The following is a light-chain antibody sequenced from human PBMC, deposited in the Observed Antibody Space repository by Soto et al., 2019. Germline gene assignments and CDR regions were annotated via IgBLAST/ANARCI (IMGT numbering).Light chain of an antibody. Sequence: QSALTQPASVSGSPGQSIAITCTGSSSDIGAYNYVSWYQHHPGKAPKLIIYDVTSRPSGVSSRFSGAKSGNAASLIISGLQPEDEADYFCASYTDYIPLVIFGGGTKLTVL. CDR3: ASYTDYIPLVI. CDR1: SSDIGAYNY. V-gene: IGLV2-14*01. CDR2: DVT. J-gene: IGLJ2*01.